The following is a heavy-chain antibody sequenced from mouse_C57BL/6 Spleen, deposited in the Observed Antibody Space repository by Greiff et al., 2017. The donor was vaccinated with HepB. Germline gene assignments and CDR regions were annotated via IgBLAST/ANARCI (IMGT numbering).Heavy chain of an antibody. V-gene: IGHV1-74*01. Sequence: QIQLQQPGTELVKPGASVKLSCKASGYTFTSYWMHWVKQRPGQGLEWIGRIDPANGNTKYAPKFQGKATITADTYSNTAYLQLSSQTAADTAFCYCARSGTGFAYWGQGTLVTVSA. CDR2: IDPANGNT. CDR1: GYTFTSYW. CDR3: ARSGTGFAY. D-gene: IGHD4-1*01. J-gene: IGHJ3*01.